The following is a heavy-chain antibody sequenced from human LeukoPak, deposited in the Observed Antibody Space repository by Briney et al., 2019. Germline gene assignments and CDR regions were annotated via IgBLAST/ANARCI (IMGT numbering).Heavy chain of an antibody. V-gene: IGHV3-21*01. CDR3: ARAEVLLWFGESPGAEYFQH. CDR1: GFTFSSYN. J-gene: IGHJ1*01. D-gene: IGHD3-10*01. Sequence: SGGSLRLSCAASGFTFSSYNMNWVRQAPGKVLEWVSSISTRGSYIYYADSVKGRFTISRDNAKNSLYLQMNSLRAEDTAVYYCARAEVLLWFGESPGAEYFQHWGQGTLVTVSS. CDR2: ISTRGSYI.